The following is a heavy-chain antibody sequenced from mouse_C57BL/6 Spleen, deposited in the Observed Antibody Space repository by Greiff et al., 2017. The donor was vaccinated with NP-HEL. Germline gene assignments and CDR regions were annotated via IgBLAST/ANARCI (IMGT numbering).Heavy chain of an antibody. Sequence: QVQLKQSGAELARPGASVKMSCKASGYTFTSYTMHWVKQRPGQGLEWIGYINPSSGYTKYNQKFKDKATLTADKSSSTAYMQLSSLTSEDSAVYYCARGGGNYGVAYWGQGTLVTVSA. CDR3: ARGGGNYGVAY. CDR2: INPSSGYT. J-gene: IGHJ3*01. D-gene: IGHD2-1*01. V-gene: IGHV1-4*01. CDR1: GYTFTSYT.